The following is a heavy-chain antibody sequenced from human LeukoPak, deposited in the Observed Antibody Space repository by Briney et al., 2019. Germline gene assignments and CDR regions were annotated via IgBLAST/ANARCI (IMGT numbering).Heavy chain of an antibody. CDR1: GGSISSGGYY. J-gene: IGHJ4*02. CDR3: ARWAPRDYFDY. V-gene: IGHV4-31*03. Sequence: SETPSLTCTVSGGSISSGGYYWSWIRQHPGKGLEWIGYIYYSGSTYYNPSLKSRVTISVDTSKNQFSLKLSSVTVADTAVYYCARWAPRDYFDYWGQGTLVTVSS. CDR2: IYYSGST.